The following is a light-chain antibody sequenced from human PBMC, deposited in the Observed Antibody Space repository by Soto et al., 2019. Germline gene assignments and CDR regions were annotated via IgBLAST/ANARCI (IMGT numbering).Light chain of an antibody. Sequence: DIVMTQSPLSLPVTPGEPASISCRSSQRLRSNGYNYLDWYLQKPGQSPQLLIYLGSNRASGVPDRFSGSGSGTDFTLKISRVEAEDVGVYYCMQALQTPLTFGGGTKVEIK. J-gene: IGKJ4*01. CDR2: LGS. CDR1: QRLRSNGYNY. CDR3: MQALQTPLT. V-gene: IGKV2-28*01.